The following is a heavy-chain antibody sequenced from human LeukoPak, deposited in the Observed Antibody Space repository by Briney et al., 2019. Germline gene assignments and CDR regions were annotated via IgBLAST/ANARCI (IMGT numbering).Heavy chain of an antibody. D-gene: IGHD6-13*01. CDR2: IYHSGST. J-gene: IGHJ3*02. Sequence: PSETLSLTCAVSGGSISSSNWWSWVRQPPGKGPEWIGEIYHSGSTNYNPSLKSRVTISVDKSKNQFSLKLSSVTAADTAVYYCARSYSSSWYADAFDIWGQGTMVTVSS. CDR1: GGSISSSNW. CDR3: ARSYSSSWYADAFDI. V-gene: IGHV4-4*02.